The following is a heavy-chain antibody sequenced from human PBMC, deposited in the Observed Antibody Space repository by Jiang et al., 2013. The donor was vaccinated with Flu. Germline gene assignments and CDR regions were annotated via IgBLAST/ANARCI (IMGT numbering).Heavy chain of an antibody. Sequence: SQTLSLTCAISGDSVSSNSAAWNWIRQSPSRGLEWLGRTYYRSKWYNDYAVSVKSRITINPDTSKNQFSLQLNSVTPEDTAVYYCAREGCSSTSCSLLSYNWFDPWGQGTLVTVSS. J-gene: IGHJ5*02. CDR1: GDSVSSNSAA. CDR3: AREGCSSTSCSLLSYNWFDP. CDR2: TYYRSKWYN. D-gene: IGHD2-2*01. V-gene: IGHV6-1*01.